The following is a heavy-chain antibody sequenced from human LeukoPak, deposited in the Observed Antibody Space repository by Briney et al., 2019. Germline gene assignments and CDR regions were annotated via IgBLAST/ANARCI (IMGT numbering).Heavy chain of an antibody. Sequence: GRSLRLSCAASGFTFSSYGMHWVRQALGKGLEWVAIIWYDGNNKYYADSVKGRFTISRDNSKNTLYLQMNSLRAEDTAVYYCARDLYYYDSSGLEFGYWGQGTLVTVSS. CDR1: GFTFSSYG. CDR2: IWYDGNNK. V-gene: IGHV3-33*01. D-gene: IGHD3-22*01. J-gene: IGHJ4*02. CDR3: ARDLYYYDSSGLEFGY.